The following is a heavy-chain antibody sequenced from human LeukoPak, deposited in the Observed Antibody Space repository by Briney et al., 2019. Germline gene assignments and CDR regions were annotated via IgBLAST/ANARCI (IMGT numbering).Heavy chain of an antibody. J-gene: IGHJ6*03. CDR3: AKRAVRYCSSTSCHDYYYYYMDV. CDR1: GFTFSSYA. V-gene: IGHV3-23*01. CDR2: ISGSGGST. D-gene: IGHD2-2*01. Sequence: PGGSLRLSCAASGFTFSSYAMSWVRQAPGKGLEWVSAISGSGGSTYYADSVKGRFTISRDNSKNRLYLQMNSLRAEDTAVYYCAKRAVRYCSSTSCHDYYYYYMDVWGKGTTVTVSS.